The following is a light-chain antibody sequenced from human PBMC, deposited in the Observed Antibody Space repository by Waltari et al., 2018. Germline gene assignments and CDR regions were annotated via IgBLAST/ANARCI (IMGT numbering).Light chain of an antibody. CDR2: DAS. CDR1: ERVRSY. V-gene: IGKV3-11*01. Sequence: EIVLTQSPATLSLSPGEGATLSCRASERVRSYLAWYQQKPGQAPRLLIYDASTRASGIPARFSGSGSGTDFSLSISSLEPEDFAVYYCQQRHNWPLTFGGGTKVEIK. J-gene: IGKJ4*01. CDR3: QQRHNWPLT.